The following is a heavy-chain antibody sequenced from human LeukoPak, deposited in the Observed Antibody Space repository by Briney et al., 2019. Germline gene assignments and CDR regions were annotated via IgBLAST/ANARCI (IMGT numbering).Heavy chain of an antibody. CDR3: ARHEVVAQYYFDY. CDR1: GGSISSYY. Sequence: PSETLSLTCTVSGGSISSYYWSWIRQPAGKGLEWIGYIYYSGSTNYNPSLKSRVTISVDTSKNQFSLKLSSVTAADTAVYYCARHEVVAQYYFDYWGQGTLVTVSS. J-gene: IGHJ4*02. D-gene: IGHD3-22*01. CDR2: IYYSGST. V-gene: IGHV4-59*08.